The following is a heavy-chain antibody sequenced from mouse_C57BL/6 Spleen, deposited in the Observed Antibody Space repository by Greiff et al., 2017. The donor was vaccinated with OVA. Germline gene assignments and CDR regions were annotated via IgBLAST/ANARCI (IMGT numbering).Heavy chain of an antibody. Sequence: QVQLQQSGAELVRPGASVTLSCKASGYTFTDYEMHWVKQTPVHGLEWIGAIDPETGGTAYNQKFKGKAILTADKSSSTAYMELRSLTSEDSAVYYCATPSGWLLLWYFDVWGTGTTVTVSS. CDR1: GYTFTDYE. D-gene: IGHD2-3*01. J-gene: IGHJ1*03. CDR3: ATPSGWLLLWYFDV. V-gene: IGHV1-15*01. CDR2: IDPETGGT.